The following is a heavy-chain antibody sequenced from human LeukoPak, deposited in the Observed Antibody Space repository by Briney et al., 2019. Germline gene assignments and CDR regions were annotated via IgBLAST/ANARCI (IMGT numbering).Heavy chain of an antibody. CDR2: ISAYNGNT. V-gene: IGHV1-18*01. D-gene: IGHD3-10*01. J-gene: IGHJ4*02. Sequence: ASVKVSCKASGYTFTSYGISWVRQAPGQGLEWMGWISAYNGNTSCARKLQGRVTMTTDTSTSTSYMELRSLRSDDTAVYYCARDGHGSGSFKYYFDYWGQGTLVTVSS. CDR3: ARDGHGSGSFKYYFDY. CDR1: GYTFTSYG.